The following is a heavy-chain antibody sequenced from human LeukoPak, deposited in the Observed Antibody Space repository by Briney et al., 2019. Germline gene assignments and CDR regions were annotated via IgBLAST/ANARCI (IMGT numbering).Heavy chain of an antibody. D-gene: IGHD4-11*01. Sequence: TLSLTCTVSGGSVSSGGYYWVWIRQRPGKGLGWIGYIYYTGSTSYNPSLKSRLTIAVDTSKNQFSLKLSSVTAADTAVYYCARPLNTVHDTFDVWGQGTMVTVSS. V-gene: IGHV4-31*03. J-gene: IGHJ3*01. CDR1: GGSVSSGGYY. CDR3: ARPLNTVHDTFDV. CDR2: IYYTGST.